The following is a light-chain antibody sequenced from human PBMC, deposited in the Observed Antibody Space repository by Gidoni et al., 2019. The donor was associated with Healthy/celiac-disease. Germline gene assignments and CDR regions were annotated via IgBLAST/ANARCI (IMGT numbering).Light chain of an antibody. J-gene: IGKJ1*01. Sequence: DIVMTQSPDSLAVSLGERAPINCKSSQSVLYSSNNKNYLAWYQQKPGQPPKLLIYWASTRESGVPDRFSGSGSGTDVTRTISSLQAEDVAVYYCQQYYSTPWTFGQGTKVEIK. CDR1: QSVLYSSNNKNY. V-gene: IGKV4-1*01. CDR3: QQYYSTPWT. CDR2: WAS.